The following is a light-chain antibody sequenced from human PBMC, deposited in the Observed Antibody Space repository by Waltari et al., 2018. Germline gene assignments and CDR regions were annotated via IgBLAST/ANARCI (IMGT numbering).Light chain of an antibody. CDR3: QQSYSTPAYT. V-gene: IGKV1-39*01. CDR2: AAS. Sequence: DIQMTQPPSSLSASVGDRVTIPCRASQTINSHLNWYQQKTGKAPKLLIYAASSLQSGVPSRCSGSGSGTEFTLTISSLQPEDFATYYCQQSYSTPAYTFGQGTKLEIK. J-gene: IGKJ2*01. CDR1: QTINSH.